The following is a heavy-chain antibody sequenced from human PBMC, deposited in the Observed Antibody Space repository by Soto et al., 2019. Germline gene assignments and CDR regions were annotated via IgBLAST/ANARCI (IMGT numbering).Heavy chain of an antibody. CDR2: ISYDGSNK. J-gene: IGHJ4*02. Sequence: PGESLRLSCAASGFTFSSYGMHWVRQAPGKGLEWVAVISYDGSNKYYADSVKGRFTISRDNSKNTLYLQVNSLRVEDTAVYYCALEGTAMVTRSYFNYWGQGTLVTVSS. V-gene: IGHV3-30*03. CDR1: GFTFSSYG. D-gene: IGHD5-18*01. CDR3: ALEGTAMVTRSYFNY.